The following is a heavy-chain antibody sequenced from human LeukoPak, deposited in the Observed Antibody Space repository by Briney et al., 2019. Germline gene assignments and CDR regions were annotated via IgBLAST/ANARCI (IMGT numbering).Heavy chain of an antibody. CDR3: AREDYGEAFDY. CDR1: GFFFSSYS. Sequence: GGSLRLSCTASGFFFSSYSMNWVRQAPGKGLEWLSYISSSGSPIHYADSVKGRFIISRDNAKNTLYLQMNSLRAEDTAVYYCAREDYGEAFDYWGQGTLVTVSS. D-gene: IGHD4-17*01. V-gene: IGHV3-48*04. CDR2: ISSSGSPI. J-gene: IGHJ4*02.